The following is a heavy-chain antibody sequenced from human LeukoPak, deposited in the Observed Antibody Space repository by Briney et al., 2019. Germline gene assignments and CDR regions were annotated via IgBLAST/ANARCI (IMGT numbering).Heavy chain of an antibody. Sequence: GASVKVSCKASGGTFSSYAISWVRQAPGQGLEWMGGIIPIFGTANYAQKFQGRVTITADKSTSTAYMELSSLRSEDTAVYYCARAERGSGSFHFDYWGQGTLVTVSS. J-gene: IGHJ4*02. D-gene: IGHD3-10*01. CDR2: IIPIFGTA. CDR3: ARAERGSGSFHFDY. CDR1: GGTFSSYA. V-gene: IGHV1-69*06.